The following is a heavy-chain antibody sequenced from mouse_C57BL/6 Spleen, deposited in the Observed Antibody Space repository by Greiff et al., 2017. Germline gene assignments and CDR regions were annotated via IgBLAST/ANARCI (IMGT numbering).Heavy chain of an antibody. CDR3: AREDGSSLSYWYFDV. CDR1: GFTFSDYG. Sequence: VQLQQSGGGLVKPGGSLKLSCAASGFTFSDYGMHWVRQAPEKGLEWVAYISSGSSTIYYADPVKGRFTISRDNAKNTLFLQMTSLRSEDTAMYYCAREDGSSLSYWYFDVWGTGTTVTVSS. V-gene: IGHV5-17*01. J-gene: IGHJ1*03. D-gene: IGHD1-1*01. CDR2: ISSGSSTI.